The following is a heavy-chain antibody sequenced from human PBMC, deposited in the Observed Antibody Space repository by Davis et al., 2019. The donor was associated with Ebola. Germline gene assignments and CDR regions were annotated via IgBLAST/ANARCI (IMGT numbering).Heavy chain of an antibody. Sequence: PSETLSLTCAVYGGSFSGYYWSWIRQPPGKGLEWIGEINHSGSTNYNPSLKSRVTISVDTSKRQFSLKLNSVTAADTAVYYCAGHYPYHLFSPEDIVVVPAAWWGQGTLVTVSS. CDR2: INHSGST. V-gene: IGHV4-34*01. D-gene: IGHD2-2*01. CDR3: AGHYPYHLFSPEDIVVVPAAW. J-gene: IGHJ4*02. CDR1: GGSFSGYY.